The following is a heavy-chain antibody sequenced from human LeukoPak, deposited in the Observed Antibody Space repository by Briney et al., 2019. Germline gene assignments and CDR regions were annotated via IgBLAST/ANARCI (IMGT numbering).Heavy chain of an antibody. D-gene: IGHD6-6*01. Sequence: PGGSLRLSCAASGFTFSSYGMHWVRQAPGKGLEWVAVIWYDGSNKYYADSVKGRFAISRDNSKNTLYLQMNSLRAEDTAVYYCARQGYSSSSGDWFDPWGQGTLVTVSS. CDR2: IWYDGSNK. J-gene: IGHJ5*02. CDR3: ARQGYSSSSGDWFDP. V-gene: IGHV3-33*01. CDR1: GFTFSSYG.